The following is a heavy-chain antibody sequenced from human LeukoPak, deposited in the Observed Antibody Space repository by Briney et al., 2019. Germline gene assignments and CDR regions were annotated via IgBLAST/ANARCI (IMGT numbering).Heavy chain of an antibody. J-gene: IGHJ5*02. CDR3: VKGPTGYEYPLNWFDP. CDR1: GFTFSSYA. Sequence: PGGSLRLSCSASGFTFSSYAMHWVRQAPGKGLEYVSAISSNGGSTYYADSVKGRFTISRDNSKNTLYLQMSSLRAEGTAVYYCVKGPTGYEYPLNWFDPWGQGTLVIVSS. V-gene: IGHV3-64D*06. CDR2: ISSNGGST. D-gene: IGHD3-9*01.